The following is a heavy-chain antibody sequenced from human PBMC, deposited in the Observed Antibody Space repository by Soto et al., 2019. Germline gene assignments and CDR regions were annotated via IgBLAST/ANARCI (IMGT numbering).Heavy chain of an antibody. D-gene: IGHD4-4*01. V-gene: IGHV3-11*01. CDR3: ARRTSAYSQYYYYYYYMDV. CDR2: ISSSGSTI. Sequence: GGSLRLSCAASGFTFSDYYMSWIRQAPGEGLEWVSYISSSGSTIYYADSVKGRFTISRDNAKNSLYLQMNSLRAEDTAVYYCARRTSAYSQYYYYYYYMDVWGKGTTVTVSS. CDR1: GFTFSDYY. J-gene: IGHJ6*03.